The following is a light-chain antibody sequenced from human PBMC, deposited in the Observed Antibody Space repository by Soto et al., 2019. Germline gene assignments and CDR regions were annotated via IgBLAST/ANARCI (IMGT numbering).Light chain of an antibody. Sequence: QSVLTQSPSASASLGASVKLTCTLSSGHSSYAIAWHQQQPEKGPRYLMKLNSDGSHSKGDGIPDRFSGSSSGAERYLTISSLQYEDEADYYCQTWGTGIQVFGTGTKVTVL. CDR2: LNSDGSH. CDR3: QTWGTGIQV. J-gene: IGLJ1*01. CDR1: SGHSSYA. V-gene: IGLV4-69*01.